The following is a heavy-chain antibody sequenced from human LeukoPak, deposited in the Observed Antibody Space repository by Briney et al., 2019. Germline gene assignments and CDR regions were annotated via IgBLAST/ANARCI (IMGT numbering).Heavy chain of an antibody. CDR1: GFTFSSYS. J-gene: IGHJ3*02. CDR2: ISSSSSYI. D-gene: IGHD6-6*01. Sequence: GGSLSFSCAASGFTFSSYSMNWVRQAPGKGLEWVFSISSSSSYIYYADSVKGRFTISRDNAKNSLYLQMNSLRAEDPAVYYCARDREYSSSVDAFDIWGQGTMVTVSS. CDR3: ARDREYSSSVDAFDI. V-gene: IGHV3-21*01.